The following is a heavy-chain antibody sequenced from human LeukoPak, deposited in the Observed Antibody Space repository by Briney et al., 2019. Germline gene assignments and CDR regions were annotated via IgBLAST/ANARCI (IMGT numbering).Heavy chain of an antibody. CDR2: ITWNSGVK. D-gene: IGHD4-17*01. CDR3: AKHRGPGDLGAFDM. CDR1: GFTFDDYA. V-gene: IGHV3-9*01. J-gene: IGHJ3*02. Sequence: PGGSLRLSCAASGFTFDDYAMHWVRQGPGKGLEWVSSITWNSGVKGYADSVKGRFSISRDNAKNSLFLQMNSLRAEDTALYYCAKHRGPGDLGAFDMWGQGTMVTVSS.